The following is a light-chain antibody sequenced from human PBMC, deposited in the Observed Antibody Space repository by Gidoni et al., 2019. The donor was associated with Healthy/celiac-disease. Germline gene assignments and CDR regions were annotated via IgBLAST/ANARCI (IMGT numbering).Light chain of an antibody. CDR2: GAS. Sequence: EIVMTQSPATLSVSPGERATLSCRASQSVSSNLAWYQQKPGQAPSILIYGASTRATGIPARFSGSGSGTEFTLTISSLQSEDFAVYYCQQYNNWPPAFGQGTKLEIK. CDR3: QQYNNWPPA. J-gene: IGKJ2*01. CDR1: QSVSSN. V-gene: IGKV3-15*01.